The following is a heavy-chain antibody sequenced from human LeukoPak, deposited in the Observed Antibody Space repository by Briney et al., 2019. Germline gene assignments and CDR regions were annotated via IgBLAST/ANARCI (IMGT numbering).Heavy chain of an antibody. J-gene: IGHJ4*02. CDR3: ARRGGDGEDDY. CDR2: IYYSGST. CDR1: GGSISSSSYY. V-gene: IGHV4-39*01. D-gene: IGHD3-10*01. Sequence: SETLSLTCTVSGGSISSSSYYWGWIRQPPGKGLEWIVSIYYSGSTYYNPSLKSRVTISVHTSKNQFSLRLSSVTAPDTAVYYCARRGGDGEDDYWGQGTLVTVSS.